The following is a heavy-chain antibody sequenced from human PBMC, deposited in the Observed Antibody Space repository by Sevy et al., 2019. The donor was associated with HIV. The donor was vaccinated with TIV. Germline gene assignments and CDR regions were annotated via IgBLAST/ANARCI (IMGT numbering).Heavy chain of an antibody. J-gene: IGHJ4*02. Sequence: GSLRLSCAASGFTFSSYAMHWVRQAPGKGLECVAVISYDGNNKYYADSVKGRFTISRDNSKNTLYLQMNSLRAEDTAVYYCARDSSRGSYPTFDYWGQGTLVTVSS. CDR1: GFTFSSYA. CDR2: ISYDGNNK. V-gene: IGHV3-30-3*01. CDR3: ARDSSRGSYPTFDY. D-gene: IGHD1-26*01.